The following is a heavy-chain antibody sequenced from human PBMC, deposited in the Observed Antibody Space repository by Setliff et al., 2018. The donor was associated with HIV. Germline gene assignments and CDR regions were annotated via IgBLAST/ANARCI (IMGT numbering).Heavy chain of an antibody. CDR1: GFTFSSYG. Sequence: PGGSLRLSCAASGFTFSSYGMYWVRQSPGKGPEWMAFVRFDGDYEYYAESVKGRFTVSRDNSKNTLYLQMNNLRPEDTAMYYCARQLSNSLESWGQGTPVTVSS. CDR2: VRFDGDYE. V-gene: IGHV3-33*07. CDR3: ARQLSNSLES. D-gene: IGHD1-1*01. J-gene: IGHJ4*02.